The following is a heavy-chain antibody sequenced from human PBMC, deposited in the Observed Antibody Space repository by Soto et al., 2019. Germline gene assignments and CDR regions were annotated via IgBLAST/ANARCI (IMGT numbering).Heavy chain of an antibody. J-gene: IGHJ6*02. CDR2: IYWDDDK. Sequence: QITLKESGPTLVKPTQTLTLTCTFSGFSLSSSGVGVVWIRQPPGEALEWLALIYWDDDKRYSPFLKSRLTITKDTSKNQVVLTMTNMDPVDTATYYCAHKGGRGAGMDVWGQGTTVTVSS. V-gene: IGHV2-5*02. CDR1: GFSLSSSGVG. D-gene: IGHD2-15*01. CDR3: AHKGGRGAGMDV.